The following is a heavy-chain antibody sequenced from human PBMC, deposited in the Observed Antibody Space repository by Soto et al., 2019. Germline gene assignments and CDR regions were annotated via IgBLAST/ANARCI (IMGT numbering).Heavy chain of an antibody. CDR2: IYYSGST. CDR1: GCSISSGGYY. J-gene: IGHJ3*02. Sequence: QVQLQESGPGLVKPSQTLSLTCTVSGCSISSGGYYWSWIRQHPGKGLEWIGYIYYSGSTYYNPSFQSRVTISVDTSKNQFSLKLSSVTAADTAVYYCARERVYYGDPGRNAFDIWGQGTMVTVSS. D-gene: IGHD4-17*01. CDR3: ARERVYYGDPGRNAFDI. V-gene: IGHV4-31*03.